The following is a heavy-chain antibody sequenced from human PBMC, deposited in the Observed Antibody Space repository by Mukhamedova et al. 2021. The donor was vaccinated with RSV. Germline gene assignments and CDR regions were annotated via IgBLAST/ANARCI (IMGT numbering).Heavy chain of an antibody. Sequence: VRQAPGKGLEWVAVIWYDGSNKYYADSVKGRFTISRDNSKNTLYLQMNSLRAEDTAVYYCARDRGYSYGGAFDYWGQGTQVTVS. J-gene: IGHJ4*02. V-gene: IGHV3-33*01. CDR2: IWYDGSNK. D-gene: IGHD5-18*01. CDR3: ARDRGYSYGGAFDY.